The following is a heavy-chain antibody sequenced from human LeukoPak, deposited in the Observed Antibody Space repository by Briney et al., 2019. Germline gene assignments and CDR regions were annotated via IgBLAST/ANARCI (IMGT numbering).Heavy chain of an antibody. D-gene: IGHD3-3*01. CDR3: ARGRDDFWSGYHK. V-gene: IGHV3-48*03. CDR2: ISSSGSTI. Sequence: GGSLRLSCAASGFTFSSYEMNWVRQAPGKGLEWVSYISSSGSTIYYADSVKGRFTISRDNAKNSLYLQMNSLRAEDTAVYYCARGRDDFWSGYHKWGQGTLVTVSS. CDR1: GFTFSSYE. J-gene: IGHJ4*02.